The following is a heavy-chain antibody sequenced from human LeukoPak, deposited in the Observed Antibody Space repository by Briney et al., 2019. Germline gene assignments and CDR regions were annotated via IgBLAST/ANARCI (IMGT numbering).Heavy chain of an antibody. Sequence: SETLSLTCTVSGGSISSFYWTWIRQPPGKGLEWIGYIYYSGSTNYNPSLKSRVTISVDTSKNQFSLKLSSVTAADTAVYYCATTWGDIVVVPAAPYGMDVWGQGTTVTVSS. CDR1: GGSISSFY. D-gene: IGHD2-2*01. V-gene: IGHV4-59*01. CDR2: IYYSGST. J-gene: IGHJ6*02. CDR3: ATTWGDIVVVPAAPYGMDV.